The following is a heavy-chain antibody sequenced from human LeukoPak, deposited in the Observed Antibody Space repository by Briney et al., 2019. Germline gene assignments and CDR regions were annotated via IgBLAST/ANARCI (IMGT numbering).Heavy chain of an antibody. CDR2: IYSSGTT. D-gene: IGHD6-13*01. J-gene: IGHJ5*02. CDR3: ARDSSIWYRGAFDP. Sequence: SETLSLTCTVSGGSISSYYWSWIRQPPGKGLEWIGYIYSSGTTKYNSSFKRRVTISVDTSKNQISLKLTSVTAADTAVYYCARDSSIWYRGAFDPWGQGTLVTVSS. V-gene: IGHV4-59*12. CDR1: GGSISSYY.